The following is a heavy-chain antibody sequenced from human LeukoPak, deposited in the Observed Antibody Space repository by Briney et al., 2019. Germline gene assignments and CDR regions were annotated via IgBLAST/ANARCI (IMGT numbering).Heavy chain of an antibody. CDR3: ARGADTGYSSDS. CDR2: ISGSGGST. Sequence: GGTLRLSCEASGFTFSTYGMSWVRQAPGKGLEWVSAISGSGGSTYYADSVKGRFTISRDNAKNTLYLQMNSLRAEDTAVYYCARGADTGYSSDSWGQGTLVTVSS. D-gene: IGHD6-19*01. J-gene: IGHJ5*02. V-gene: IGHV3-23*01. CDR1: GFTFSTYG.